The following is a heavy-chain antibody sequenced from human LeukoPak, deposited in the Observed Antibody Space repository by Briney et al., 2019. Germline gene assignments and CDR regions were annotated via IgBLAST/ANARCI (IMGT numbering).Heavy chain of an antibody. V-gene: IGHV4-39*01. D-gene: IGHD6-13*01. Sequence: SETLSLTCTVSGGSISSSSYYWGWIRQPPGKGLEWIGSIYYSGSTYYNPSLKSRVTISVDTSKNQFPLKLSSVTAADTAVYYCSGPYSSSWYETYWGQGTLVTVSS. CDR1: GGSISSSSYY. CDR3: SGPYSSSWYETY. J-gene: IGHJ4*02. CDR2: IYYSGST.